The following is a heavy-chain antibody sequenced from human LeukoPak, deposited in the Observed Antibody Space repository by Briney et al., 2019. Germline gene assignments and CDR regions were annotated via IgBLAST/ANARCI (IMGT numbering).Heavy chain of an antibody. J-gene: IGHJ5*02. Sequence: RASVKVSCKVSGYTLTELSMHWVRQAPGKGLEWMGGFDPEDGETIYAQKFQGRVTMTEDTSTDTAYMELSSLRSDDTAVYYCARDGYSSGWGGFDPWGQGTLVTVSS. CDR2: FDPEDGET. CDR3: ARDGYSSGWGGFDP. V-gene: IGHV1-24*01. D-gene: IGHD6-19*01. CDR1: GYTLTELS.